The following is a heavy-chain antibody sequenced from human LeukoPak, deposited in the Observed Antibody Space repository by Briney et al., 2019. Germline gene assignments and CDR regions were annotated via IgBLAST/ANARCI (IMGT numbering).Heavy chain of an antibody. CDR1: GFTFSSYG. J-gene: IGHJ4*02. CDR3: AKGASVAAAGAFDY. V-gene: IGHV3-30*18. D-gene: IGHD6-13*01. CDR2: ISYDGSNK. Sequence: PGGSLRLSCAASGFTFSSYGMHWVRQAPGKGLEWVAVISYDGSNKYYADSVKGRFTISRDNSKNTLYLQMNSLRAEDTAVYYCAKGASVAAAGAFDYWGQGTLVTVSS.